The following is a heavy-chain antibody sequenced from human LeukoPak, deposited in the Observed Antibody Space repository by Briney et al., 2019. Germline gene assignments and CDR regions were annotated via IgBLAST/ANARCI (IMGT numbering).Heavy chain of an antibody. V-gene: IGHV4-34*01. CDR3: ARERGVRVFDY. CDR2: INHSGRT. CDR1: GGSFSGYY. D-gene: IGHD1-1*01. J-gene: IGHJ4*02. Sequence: PSETLSLTCAVYGGSFSGYYWSWIRQPPGKGLEWIGEINHSGRTNYNPSLKSRVTISVDTSKNQFSLKLSSVTAADTAVYYCARERGVRVFDYWGQGTLVTVSS.